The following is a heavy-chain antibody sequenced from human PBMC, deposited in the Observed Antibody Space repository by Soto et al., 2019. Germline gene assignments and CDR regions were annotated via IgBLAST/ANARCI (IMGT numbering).Heavy chain of an antibody. D-gene: IGHD3-10*01. CDR1: GFTFSSYA. CDR3: AKDLLLWFGELLGGPFDY. V-gene: IGHV3-23*01. CDR2: ISGSGGST. Sequence: GGSLRLSCAASGFTFSSYAMSWVPQAPGKGLEWVSAISGSGGSTYYADSVKGRFTISRDNSKNTLYLQMNSLRAEDTAVYYCAKDLLLWFGELLGGPFDYWGQGTLVTVSS. J-gene: IGHJ4*02.